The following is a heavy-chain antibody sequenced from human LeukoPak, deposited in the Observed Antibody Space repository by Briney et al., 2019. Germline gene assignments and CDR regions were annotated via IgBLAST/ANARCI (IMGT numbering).Heavy chain of an antibody. D-gene: IGHD3-16*02. CDR1: GFTFSSYG. CDR3: AKDSHYWASYRRYPIDY. Sequence: GGSLRLSCAASGFTFSSYGMHWVRQAPGKGLEWVAVISYDGSNKYYADSLKGRFTISRDNSKNTLYLQMNSLRAEDTAVYYCAKDSHYWASYRRYPIDYWGQGTLVTVSS. J-gene: IGHJ4*02. CDR2: ISYDGSNK. V-gene: IGHV3-30*18.